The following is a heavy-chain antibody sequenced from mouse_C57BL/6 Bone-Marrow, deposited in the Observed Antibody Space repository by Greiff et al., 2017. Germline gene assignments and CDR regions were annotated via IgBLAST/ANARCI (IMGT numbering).Heavy chain of an antibody. J-gene: IGHJ2*01. D-gene: IGHD2-1*01. CDR3: ARGGNYGGYYFDY. CDR2: FHPYNDDT. V-gene: IGHV1-47*01. Sequence: VQLQQSGAELVKPGASVKMSCKASGYTFTTYPIEWMKQNHGKSLEWIGNFHPYNDDTKYNEKFKGKATLTVEKSSSTVYLELSRLTSDASAVYDCARGGNYGGYYFDYWGQGTTLTVSS. CDR1: GYTFTTYP.